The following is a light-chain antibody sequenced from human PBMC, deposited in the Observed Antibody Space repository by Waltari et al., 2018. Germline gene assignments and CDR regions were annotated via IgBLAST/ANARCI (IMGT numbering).Light chain of an antibody. V-gene: IGLV1-47*01. J-gene: IGLJ3*02. CDR3: AAWDDSLSGRV. Sequence: QSVLTQPPSASGTPGQRVTISCSGTRSNIGSNYLYWYQQLPGTAPKLLIYGNNPRPSGVPDRFSGSKSGTSASLAISGLRSEDEADYYCAAWDDSLSGRVFGGGTKVTVL. CDR1: RSNIGSNY. CDR2: GNN.